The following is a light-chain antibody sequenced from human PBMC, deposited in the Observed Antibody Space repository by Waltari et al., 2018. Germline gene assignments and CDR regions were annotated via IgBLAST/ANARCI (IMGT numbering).Light chain of an antibody. CDR3: MQALQTPRT. Sequence: DIVMTQSSISLLVTSGEQASNPCRSSQSLLHSNGYTYLDWYLQKPGQSPQVLIYWGSNRASGVPDRFSGSGSGTDFTLKISRVEAEDVGVYYCMQALQTPRTFGQGTRLEIK. V-gene: IGKV2-28*01. J-gene: IGKJ5*01. CDR1: QSLLHSNGYTY. CDR2: WGS.